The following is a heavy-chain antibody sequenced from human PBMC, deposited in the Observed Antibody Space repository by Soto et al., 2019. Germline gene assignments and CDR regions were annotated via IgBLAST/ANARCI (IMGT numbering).Heavy chain of an antibody. V-gene: IGHV4-39*01. CDR2: IYYSGST. Sequence: QLQLQESGPGLVKPSETLSLTCTVSGGSISSSSYYWGWIRQPPGKGLEWIGSIYYSGSTYYNPSLKSRVTISVDTSKNQFSLKLSSVTAADTAVYYCASRHPGIVATIFVGENWFDPWGQGTLVTVSS. D-gene: IGHD5-12*01. J-gene: IGHJ5*02. CDR3: ASRHPGIVATIFVGENWFDP. CDR1: GGSISSSSYY.